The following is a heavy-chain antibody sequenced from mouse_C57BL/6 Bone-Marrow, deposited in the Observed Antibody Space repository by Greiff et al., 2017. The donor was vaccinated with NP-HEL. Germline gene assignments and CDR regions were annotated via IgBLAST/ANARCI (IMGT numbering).Heavy chain of an antibody. CDR3: ARDGYDTLYFDY. J-gene: IGHJ2*01. CDR1: GYTFTSYW. D-gene: IGHD2-2*01. CDR2: IDPSDSYT. V-gene: IGHV1-59*01. Sequence: QVQLQQPGAELVRPGTSVKLSCKASGYTFTSYWMHWVKQRPGQGLEWIGVIDPSDSYTNYIQKFKGKATLTVDTSSSTAYMQLSSLTSEDSAVYYCARDGYDTLYFDYWGQGTTLTVSS.